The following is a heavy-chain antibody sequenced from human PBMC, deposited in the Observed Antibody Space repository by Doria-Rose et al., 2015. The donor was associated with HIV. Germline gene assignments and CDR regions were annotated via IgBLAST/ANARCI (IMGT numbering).Heavy chain of an antibody. Sequence: QESGPVLVKPTETLTLTCTVSGVSLSSPGMGVSWIRQPPGKALEWLANIFSDDERSYKASLKSRLTISRGTSKSQVVLTMTDTDPVDTATYYCARIKSSRWYHKYYFDFWGQGTLVFVSA. CDR1: GVSLSSPGMG. CDR3: ARIKSSRWYHKYYFDF. CDR2: IFSDDER. V-gene: IGHV2-26*01. D-gene: IGHD6-13*01. J-gene: IGHJ4*02.